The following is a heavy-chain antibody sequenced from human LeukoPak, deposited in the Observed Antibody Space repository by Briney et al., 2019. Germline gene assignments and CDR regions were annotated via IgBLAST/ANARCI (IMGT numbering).Heavy chain of an antibody. J-gene: IGHJ4*02. V-gene: IGHV3-21*04. Sequence: GGSLRLSCAASGFTFSSYSMNWVRQAPGKGLEWVSSISSSSSYIYYADSVKGRFTISRDNAKNSLYLQMNSLRVEDTAIYYCATYRQVLLPFESWGQGTLVTVSS. CDR2: ISSSSSYI. CDR3: ATYRQVLLPFES. CDR1: GFTFSSYS. D-gene: IGHD2-8*02.